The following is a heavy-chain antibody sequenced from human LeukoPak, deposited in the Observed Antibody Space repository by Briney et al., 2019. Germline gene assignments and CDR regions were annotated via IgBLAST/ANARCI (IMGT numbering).Heavy chain of an antibody. J-gene: IGHJ4*02. V-gene: IGHV3-7*01. CDR3: ARDIPPGPLLFDY. CDR1: GFNFRSST. Sequence: GGSLRLSCAVAGFNFRSSTMTWVRQAPGKGPEWVAKMKEDGSEIQYVDSVRGRFTISRDNAKNSLYLQMNSLRAEDTAVYYCARDIPPGPLLFDYWGQGTLVTVSS. D-gene: IGHD7-27*01. CDR2: MKEDGSEI.